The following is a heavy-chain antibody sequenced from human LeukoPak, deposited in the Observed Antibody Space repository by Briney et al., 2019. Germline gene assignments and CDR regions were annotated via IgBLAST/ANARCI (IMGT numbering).Heavy chain of an antibody. J-gene: IGHJ4*02. CDR2: ISGSGDST. CDR1: GFTFSSYA. CDR3: AKGKDSVAGATNDY. V-gene: IGHV3-23*01. Sequence: PGGSLRLFCAASGFTFSSYAMSWVRQAPGKGLEWVSAISGSGDSTNYADSVKGRFSISRDNAKNSLYLQMNSLRAEDTAVYYCAKGKDSVAGATNDYWGQGTLVTVSS. D-gene: IGHD6-19*01.